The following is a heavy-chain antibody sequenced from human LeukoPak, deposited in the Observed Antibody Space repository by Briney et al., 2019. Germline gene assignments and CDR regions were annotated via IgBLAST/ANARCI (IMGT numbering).Heavy chain of an antibody. J-gene: IGHJ6*02. CDR2: INHSGST. D-gene: IGHD7-27*01. V-gene: IGHV4-34*01. Sequence: SETLSLTCAVYGVSFSGYYWSWLRQPPGKGLEWLGEINHSGSTNYNPSLKSRVTISVDTSKNQFSLKLSSVTAADTAVYYCARSRANWVPYYYGMDVWGQGTTVTVSS. CDR3: ARSRANWVPYYYGMDV. CDR1: GVSFSGYY.